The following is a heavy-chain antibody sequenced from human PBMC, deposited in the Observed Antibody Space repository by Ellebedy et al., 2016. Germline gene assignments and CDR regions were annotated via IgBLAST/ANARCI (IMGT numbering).Heavy chain of an antibody. D-gene: IGHD1-1*01. J-gene: IGHJ6*02. CDR3: ARDTTYYYYGMDV. Sequence: GGSLRLSCAASGFTFSSYWMHWVRQAPGKGLVWVSRINSDGSSTSYADSVKGRFTISIDNAKNTLYLQMNSLRAEDTAVYYCARDTTYYYYGMDVWGQGTTVTVSS. CDR1: GFTFSSYW. V-gene: IGHV3-74*01. CDR2: INSDGSST.